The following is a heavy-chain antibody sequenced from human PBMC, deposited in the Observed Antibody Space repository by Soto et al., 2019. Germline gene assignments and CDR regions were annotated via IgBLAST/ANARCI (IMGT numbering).Heavy chain of an antibody. Sequence: GGSLRLSCAASGFTFSSYAMHWVRQAPGKGLEWVAVISYDGSNKYYADSVKGRFTISRDNSKNTLYLQMNSLRAEDTAVYFCARIGPYCGGDCYPDFDFWGLGTPVTVSS. CDR2: ISYDGSNK. CDR3: ARIGPYCGGDCYPDFDF. D-gene: IGHD2-21*02. V-gene: IGHV3-30-3*01. CDR1: GFTFSSYA. J-gene: IGHJ4*02.